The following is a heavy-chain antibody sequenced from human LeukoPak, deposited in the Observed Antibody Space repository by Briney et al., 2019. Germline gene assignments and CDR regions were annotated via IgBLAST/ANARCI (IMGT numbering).Heavy chain of an antibody. J-gene: IGHJ4*02. CDR3: ARHLPYCSSTSCSYYFDY. CDR1: GYTFTGYY. V-gene: IGHV1-2*02. Sequence: ASVKVSCKASGYTFTGYYMHWVRQAPGQGLEWMGWINPNSGGTNYAQKFQGRVTMTRDTSISTAYMELSRLRSDDTAVYYCARHLPYCSSTSCSYYFDYWGQGTLVTVSS. D-gene: IGHD2-2*01. CDR2: INPNSGGT.